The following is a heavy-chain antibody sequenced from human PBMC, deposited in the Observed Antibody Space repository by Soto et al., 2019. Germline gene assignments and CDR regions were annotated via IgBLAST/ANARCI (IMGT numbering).Heavy chain of an antibody. V-gene: IGHV1-3*01. CDR1: GYTFTYYT. D-gene: IGHD3-22*01. J-gene: IGHJ4*02. CDR3: TRDYYDSSGYYPKFDY. CDR2: INAGDGNT. Sequence: ASVKVSCKASGYTFTYYTVHWVRQAPGQRLEWMGWINAGDGNTKYSPNFQGRVTITKDTSASTVYMELSSLRSEDTAVYFCTRDYYDSSGYYPKFDYWGKGTLVTVSS.